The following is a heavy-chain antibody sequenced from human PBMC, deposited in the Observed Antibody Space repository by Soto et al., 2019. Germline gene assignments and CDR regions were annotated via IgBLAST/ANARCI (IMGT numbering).Heavy chain of an antibody. V-gene: IGHV4-31*03. CDR2: IYYSGST. J-gene: IGHJ5*02. CDR3: ARVSVGNLLYGSHWFDP. CDR1: GGSISSGGYY. Sequence: SETLSLTCTVSGGSISSGGYYWSWICQHPGKGLEWIGYIYYSGSTYYNPSLKSRVTISVDTSKNQFSLKLSSVTAADTAVYYWARVSVGNLLYGSHWFDPWGQGSLVTVSS. D-gene: IGHD3-10*01.